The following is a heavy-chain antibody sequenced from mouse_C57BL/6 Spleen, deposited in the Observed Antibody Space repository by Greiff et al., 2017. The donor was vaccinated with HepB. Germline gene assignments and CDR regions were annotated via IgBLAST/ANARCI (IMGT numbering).Heavy chain of an antibody. Sequence: DVQLVESGGDLVKPGGSLKLSCAASGFTFSSYGMSWVRQTPDKRLEWVATISSGGSYTYYPDSVKGRFTISSDNAKNTLYLQMRSLKSEDTAMYYCARMGEGGYFYWYFDVWGTGTTVTVSS. D-gene: IGHD2-3*01. CDR1: GFTFSSYG. V-gene: IGHV5-6*01. CDR3: ARMGEGGYFYWYFDV. CDR2: ISSGGSYT. J-gene: IGHJ1*03.